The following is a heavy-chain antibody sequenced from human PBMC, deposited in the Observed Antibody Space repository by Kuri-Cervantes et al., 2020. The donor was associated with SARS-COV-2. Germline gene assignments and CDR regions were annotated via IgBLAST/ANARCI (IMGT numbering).Heavy chain of an antibody. Sequence: WIRQPPGKGLEWVGFIRSKAYGGTTEYAASVKGRFTISRDDSKSIAYLQMNSLKTEDTAVYYCTKDYFWSGYADYWGQGTLVTVSS. V-gene: IGHV3-49*02. CDR3: TKDYFWSGYADY. CDR2: IRSKAYGGTT. J-gene: IGHJ4*02. D-gene: IGHD3-3*01.